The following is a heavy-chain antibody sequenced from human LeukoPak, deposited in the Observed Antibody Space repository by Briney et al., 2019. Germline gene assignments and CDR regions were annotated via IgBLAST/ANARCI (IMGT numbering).Heavy chain of an antibody. CDR2: ISSSSSYI. CDR3: AADLEWELAAFDI. CDR1: GFTFSSYS. Sequence: PGGSLRLSCAASGFTFSSYSMNWVRQAPGKGLEWVSSISSSSSYIYYADSVKGRFTISRDNAKNSLYLQMNSLRAEDTAVYYCAADLEWELAAFDIWGQGTMVTVSS. V-gene: IGHV3-21*01. J-gene: IGHJ3*02. D-gene: IGHD1-26*01.